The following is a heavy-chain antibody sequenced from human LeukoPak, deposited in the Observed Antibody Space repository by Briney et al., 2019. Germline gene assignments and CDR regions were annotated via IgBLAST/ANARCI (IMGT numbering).Heavy chain of an antibody. D-gene: IGHD5-18*01. J-gene: IGHJ4*02. Sequence: PGGSLRLSCAASGFTVSSNYMSWVRQAPGKGLEWVSVIYSGGSTYYADSVKGRFTISRDNSKNTLYLQMNSLRAEDTAVYYCARVNVDTAFDYWGQGTLVTVSS. V-gene: IGHV3-53*01. CDR1: GFTVSSNY. CDR3: ARVNVDTAFDY. CDR2: IYSGGST.